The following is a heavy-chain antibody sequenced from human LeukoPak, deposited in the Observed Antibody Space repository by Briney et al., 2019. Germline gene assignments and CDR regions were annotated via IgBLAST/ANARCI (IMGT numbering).Heavy chain of an antibody. CDR3: AREGSDSTYWFDP. V-gene: IGHV4-59*01. Sequence: PSETLSLTCTVSGGSISSYYWSWIRQPPGKGLEWIGYIYYSGSTNYNPSLKSRVTISVDTSKNQFSLKLSSVTAADTAVYYCAREGSDSTYWFDPWGQGTLVTVSS. CDR1: GGSISSYY. D-gene: IGHD3-22*01. J-gene: IGHJ5*02. CDR2: IYYSGST.